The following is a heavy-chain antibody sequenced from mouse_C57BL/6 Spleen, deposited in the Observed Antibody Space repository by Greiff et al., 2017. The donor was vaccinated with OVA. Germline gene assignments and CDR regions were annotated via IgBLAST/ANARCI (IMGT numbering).Heavy chain of an antibody. V-gene: IGHV14-3*01. CDR2: IDPANGNT. CDR1: GFNIKNTY. CDR3: APITTVVATDWYFDV. J-gene: IGHJ1*03. D-gene: IGHD1-1*01. Sequence: LVESVAELVRPGASVKLSCTASGFNIKNTYMHWVKQRPEQGLEWIGRIDPANGNTKYAPKFQGKATITADTSSNTAYLQLSSLTSEDTAIYYCAPITTVVATDWYFDVWGTGTTVTVSS.